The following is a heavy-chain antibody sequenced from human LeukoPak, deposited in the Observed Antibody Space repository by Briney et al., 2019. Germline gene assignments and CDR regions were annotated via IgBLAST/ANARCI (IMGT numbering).Heavy chain of an antibody. CDR2: INTNTGNP. V-gene: IGHV7-4-1*02. J-gene: IGHJ5*02. Sequence: ASVKVSCKASGYTFTSYAMNWVRQAPGQGLEWMGWINTNTGNPTYAQGFTGRFVFSLDTSVSTAYLQISSLKAEDTAVYYCAREVSGPGTTNLADNWFDPWGQGTLVTVSS. CDR3: AREVSGPGTTNLADNWFDP. D-gene: IGHD3-10*01. CDR1: GYTFTSYA.